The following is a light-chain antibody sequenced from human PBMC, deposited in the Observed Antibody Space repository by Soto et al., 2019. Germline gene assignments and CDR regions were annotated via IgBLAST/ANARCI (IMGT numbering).Light chain of an antibody. V-gene: IGKV3-20*01. CDR1: QSVSSSY. CDR3: QQYGSSPPP. J-gene: IGKJ1*01. CDR2: GAS. Sequence: EIVLTQSPGTLSLSPGERATLSCRASQSVSSSYLAWYQQKPGQAPRLLIYGASSRATGIPDRFSGSGSGTDFTLTISRLEPEDFPVYYCQQYGSSPPPFGQGTKVEIK.